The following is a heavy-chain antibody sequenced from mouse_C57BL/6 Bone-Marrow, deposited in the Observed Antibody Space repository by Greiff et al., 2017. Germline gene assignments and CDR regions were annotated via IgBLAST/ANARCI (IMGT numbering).Heavy chain of an antibody. J-gene: IGHJ3*01. Sequence: EVKVVESEGGLVQPGSSMKLSCTASGFTFSAYYMAWVRQVPEKGLEWVANINYDGSSTYYLDSLKSRFIISRDNAKNILYLQMSSLKSEDTATYYCAREGIYDGYYGFAYWGQGTLVTVSA. D-gene: IGHD2-3*01. CDR2: INYDGSST. CDR1: GFTFSAYY. CDR3: AREGIYDGYYGFAY. V-gene: IGHV5-16*01.